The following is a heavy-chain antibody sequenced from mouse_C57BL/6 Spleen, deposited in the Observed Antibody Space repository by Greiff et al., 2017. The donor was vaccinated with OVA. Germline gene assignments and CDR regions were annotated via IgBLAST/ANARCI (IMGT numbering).Heavy chain of an antibody. CDR3: ASRHYGSSYVGFAY. Sequence: QVQLQQPGAELVKPGASVKLSCKASGYTFTSYWMQWVKQRPGQGLEWIGEIDPSDSSTNYNQKFKGKATLTVDTSSSTAYMQLSSLTSEDSAVYCCASRHYGSSYVGFAYWGQGTLVTVSA. V-gene: IGHV1-50*01. CDR1: GYTFTSYW. D-gene: IGHD1-1*01. CDR2: IDPSDSST. J-gene: IGHJ3*01.